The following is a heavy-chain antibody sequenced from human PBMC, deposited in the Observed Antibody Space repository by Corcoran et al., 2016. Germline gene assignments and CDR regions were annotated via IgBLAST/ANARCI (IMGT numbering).Heavy chain of an antibody. CDR2: IVVGSGNT. D-gene: IGHD1-7*01. CDR3: AEPLTGTTSHYYYYGMDV. Sequence: QMQLVQSGPEVKKPGTSVKVSCKASGFTFTSSAVQWVRQARGQRLEWIGWIVVGSGNTNYAQKFQERVTITRDMSTSTAYMELSSLRSEDTAVYYCAEPLTGTTSHYYYYGMDVWGQGTTVTVSS. V-gene: IGHV1-58*01. J-gene: IGHJ6*02. CDR1: GFTFTSSA.